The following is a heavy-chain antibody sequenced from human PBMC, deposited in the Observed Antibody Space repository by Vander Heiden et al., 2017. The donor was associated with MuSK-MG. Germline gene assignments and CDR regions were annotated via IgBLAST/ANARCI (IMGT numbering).Heavy chain of an antibody. V-gene: IGHV3-23*01. Sequence: EVHLLESGGTFIQPGGSLRLSCAAPGFTFNNFTINWVRQAPGSGLEWVSGTSGSGGRAMYADSVKGRFSVSRDNSKHTLYLQMNSLRAEDTAIYYCARRSSMWVGKFLFESWDQGTLVIVSS. CDR3: ARRSSMWVGKFLFES. D-gene: IGHD3-10*01. CDR1: GFTFNNFT. CDR2: TSGSGGRA. J-gene: IGHJ4*02.